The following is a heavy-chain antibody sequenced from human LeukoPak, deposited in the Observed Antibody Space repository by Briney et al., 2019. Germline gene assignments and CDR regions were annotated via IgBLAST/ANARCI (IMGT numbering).Heavy chain of an antibody. D-gene: IGHD1-26*01. Sequence: PGGSLRLSCAASGFTFSSYGMHWVRQAPGKGLEWVAVIWYDGSNKYYADSVKGRFTISRDNSKNTLYLQMNSLRVEDTAVYYCARDHGSGSYFDYWGQGTLVTVSS. J-gene: IGHJ4*02. CDR2: IWYDGSNK. CDR3: ARDHGSGSYFDY. CDR1: GFTFSSYG. V-gene: IGHV3-33*01.